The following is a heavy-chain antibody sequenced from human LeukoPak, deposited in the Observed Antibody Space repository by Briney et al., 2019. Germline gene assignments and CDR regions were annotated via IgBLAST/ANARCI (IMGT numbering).Heavy chain of an antibody. CDR2: INPSGGST. J-gene: IGHJ3*02. Sequence: ASVKVSCKASGYTFTSYYMHWVRQAPGQGLEWMGIINPSGGSTSYAQKFQGRVTRTRDTSTSTVYMELSSLRSEDTAVYYCARTIEGGDAFDIWGQGTMVTVSS. D-gene: IGHD1-26*01. CDR3: ARTIEGGDAFDI. CDR1: GYTFTSYY. V-gene: IGHV1-46*01.